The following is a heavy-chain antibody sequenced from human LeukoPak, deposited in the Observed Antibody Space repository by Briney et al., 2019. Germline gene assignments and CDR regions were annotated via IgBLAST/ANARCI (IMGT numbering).Heavy chain of an antibody. D-gene: IGHD2-2*02. CDR2: IYYSGST. V-gene: IGHV4-39*01. Sequence: PSETLSLTCTVSGGSISSSSYYWGWIRQPPGKGLEWIGSIYYSGSTYYNPSLKSRVTISVDTSKNPFSLKLSSVTAADTAVYYCATLLCSSTSCYTEFDYWGQGTLVTVSS. CDR1: GGSISSSSYY. CDR3: ATLLCSSTSCYTEFDY. J-gene: IGHJ4*02.